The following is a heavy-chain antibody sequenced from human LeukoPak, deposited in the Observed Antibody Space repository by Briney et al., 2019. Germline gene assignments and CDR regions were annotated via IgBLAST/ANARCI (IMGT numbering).Heavy chain of an antibody. CDR2: IIPIFGTA. Sequence: SVTVSCKASGGTFSSYAISWVRQAPGQGLEWMGGIIPIFGTANYAQKFQGRVTMTRDTSTSTVYMELSSLRSEDTAVYYCARDGNSSSWGGWFDPWGQGTLVTVSS. D-gene: IGHD6-13*01. CDR3: ARDGNSSSWGGWFDP. V-gene: IGHV1-69*05. J-gene: IGHJ5*02. CDR1: GGTFSSYA.